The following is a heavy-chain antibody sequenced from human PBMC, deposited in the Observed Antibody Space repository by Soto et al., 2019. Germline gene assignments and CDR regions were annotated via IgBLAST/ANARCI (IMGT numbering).Heavy chain of an antibody. CDR3: ARDLVPIYDSRIYAFDI. D-gene: IGHD3-22*01. Sequence: SVKVSCKASGGTFSSYAISWVRQAPGQGLEWMGGIIPIFGTANYAQKFQGRVTITADESTSTAYMELSSLRSEDTAVHYCARDLVPIYDSRIYAFDIWGQGTMVTVS. V-gene: IGHV1-69*13. CDR2: IIPIFGTA. CDR1: GGTFSSYA. J-gene: IGHJ3*02.